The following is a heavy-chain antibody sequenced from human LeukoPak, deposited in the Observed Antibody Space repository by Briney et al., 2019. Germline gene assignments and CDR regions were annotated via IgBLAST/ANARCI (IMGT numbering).Heavy chain of an antibody. D-gene: IGHD3-3*01. CDR3: AKETRSWSGIWNFDF. Sequence: QAGRSLRVSCVASGFSFSNYGMHWVRQAPGKGLEWVAVIWFDGSNEDYADSVKGRFTISRDNSKNTLYLQMNSLRAEDTAVYYCAKETRSWSGIWNFDFWGQETLVTVSS. J-gene: IGHJ4*02. CDR1: GFSFSNYG. CDR2: IWFDGSNE. V-gene: IGHV3-33*06.